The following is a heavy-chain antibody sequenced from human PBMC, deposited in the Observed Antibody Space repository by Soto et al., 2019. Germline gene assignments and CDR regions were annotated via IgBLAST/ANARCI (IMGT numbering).Heavy chain of an antibody. Sequence: GGSLRLSCAASGFTFSSYWMSWVRQAPGKGLEWVANIKQDGSEKYYVDSVKGRFTISRDNAKNSLYLQRNSLRAEDTAVYYGARGGVGFHPYYFDYWGQGSLVTVSS. CDR1: GFTFSSYW. J-gene: IGHJ4*02. CDR2: IKQDGSEK. CDR3: ARGGVGFHPYYFDY. V-gene: IGHV3-7*03. D-gene: IGHD1-26*01.